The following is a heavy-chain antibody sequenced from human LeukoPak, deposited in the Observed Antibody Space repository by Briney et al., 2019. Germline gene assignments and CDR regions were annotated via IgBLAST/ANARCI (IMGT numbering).Heavy chain of an antibody. D-gene: IGHD5-12*01. J-gene: IGHJ4*02. CDR3: ARGTSGYDQEFDY. V-gene: IGHV4-34*01. CDR2: INHSGST. Sequence: PSETLSLTCAVYGGSFSGYYWSWIRQPPGRGLEWIGEINHSGSTNYNPSLKSRVTISVDTSKNQFSLKLSSVTAADTAVYYCARGTSGYDQEFDYWGQGTLVTVSS. CDR1: GGSFSGYY.